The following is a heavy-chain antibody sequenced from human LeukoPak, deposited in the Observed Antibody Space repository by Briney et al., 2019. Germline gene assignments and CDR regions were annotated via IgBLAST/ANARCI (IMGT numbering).Heavy chain of an antibody. J-gene: IGHJ4*02. D-gene: IGHD3-22*01. V-gene: IGHV3-9*01. CDR2: ISWDSGSI. Sequence: PGGSLRLSCAASGFTFDDYAMHWVRHAPGKGLEWVSGISWDSGSIGYADSVKGRFTISRDNAKNSLYLQMNSLRAEDTAVYYCAKDGYYYDSSLDYWGQGTLVTVSS. CDR1: GFTFDDYA. CDR3: AKDGYYYDSSLDY.